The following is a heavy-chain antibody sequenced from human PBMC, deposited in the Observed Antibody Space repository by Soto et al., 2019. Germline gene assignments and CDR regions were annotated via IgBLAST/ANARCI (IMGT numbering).Heavy chain of an antibody. V-gene: IGHV1-2*02. CDR2: INPNSGGT. Sequence: ASVKVSCKASGYTFTGYYMHWVRQAPGQGLEWMGWINPNSGGTNYAQKFQGRVTMTTDTSTSTAYMELRSLRSDDTAVYYCARDIGSKNIVATIFDYWGQGTLVTVS. CDR3: ARDIGSKNIVATIFDY. CDR1: GYTFTGYY. J-gene: IGHJ4*02. D-gene: IGHD5-12*01.